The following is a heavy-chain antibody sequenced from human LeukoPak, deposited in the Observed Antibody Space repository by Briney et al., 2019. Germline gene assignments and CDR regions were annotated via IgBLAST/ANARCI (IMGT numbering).Heavy chain of an antibody. CDR3: ARHTEDFWSGYANWFDP. CDR1: GGSISSSSYY. D-gene: IGHD3-3*01. Sequence: SETLSLTCTVSGGSISSSSYYWGWIRQPPGKGLEWIGSIYYSGSTYYNPSLKSRVTISVDTSKNQFSLKLSSVTAADTAVYYCARHTEDFWSGYANWFDPWGQGTLVTVSS. CDR2: IYYSGST. J-gene: IGHJ5*02. V-gene: IGHV4-39*01.